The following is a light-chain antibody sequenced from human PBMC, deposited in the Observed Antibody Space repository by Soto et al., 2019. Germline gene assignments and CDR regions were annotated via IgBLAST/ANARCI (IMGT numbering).Light chain of an antibody. Sequence: DIQMTQSPSTLSASVGDRVTITCRASQSITTWLAWYQQKPGKAPKLLIYQASSLERGVPSRFSGSGSGTEFTLSISSLHPDDFATYYCQQYNTYHRTFGQGTKVEIK. J-gene: IGKJ1*01. CDR2: QAS. CDR1: QSITTW. V-gene: IGKV1-5*03. CDR3: QQYNTYHRT.